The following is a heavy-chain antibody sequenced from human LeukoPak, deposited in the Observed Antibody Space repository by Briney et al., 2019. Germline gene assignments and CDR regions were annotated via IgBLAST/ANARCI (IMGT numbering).Heavy chain of an antibody. Sequence: ASVKVSCKVSGYTLNELSMHWVQQAPGKGLEWMGGLDPEDGETIYAQKFQGRVTMTEDTSTDTAYMELSSLRSEDTAVYYCATEGYCSSTSCSHPYDAFDIWGQGTMVTVSS. CDR3: ATEGYCSSTSCSHPYDAFDI. J-gene: IGHJ3*02. V-gene: IGHV1-24*01. CDR1: GYTLNELS. D-gene: IGHD2-2*01. CDR2: LDPEDGET.